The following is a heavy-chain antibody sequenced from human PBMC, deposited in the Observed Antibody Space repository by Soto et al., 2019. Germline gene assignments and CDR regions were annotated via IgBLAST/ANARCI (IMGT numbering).Heavy chain of an antibody. Sequence: GESLKISCKGSGYSFTSYWISWVRQMPGKGLEWMGRIDPSDSYTNYSPSFQGHVTILVDKSNTTAYLQWSSLKTSDTAIYYCVRQEGYSSGWYGFPSIWGQGTMVTVSS. V-gene: IGHV5-10-1*01. CDR1: GYSFTSYW. CDR3: VRQEGYSSGWYGFPSI. CDR2: IDPSDSYT. D-gene: IGHD6-19*01. J-gene: IGHJ3*02.